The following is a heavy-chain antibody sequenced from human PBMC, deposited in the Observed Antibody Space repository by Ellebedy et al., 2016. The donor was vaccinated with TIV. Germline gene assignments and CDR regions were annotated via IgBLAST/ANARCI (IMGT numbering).Heavy chain of an antibody. CDR1: GGSISSDNW. Sequence: SETLSLTCAVSGGSISSDNWWSWVRQPPGKGLEWIGEIFHGGTTNYKSSLKGRVTISLDESKNQFSLKVTSVTAADTVVYFCAREVGATTLDLWGQGTLVTVSA. D-gene: IGHD1-26*01. J-gene: IGHJ5*02. V-gene: IGHV4-4*02. CDR3: AREVGATTLDL. CDR2: IFHGGTT.